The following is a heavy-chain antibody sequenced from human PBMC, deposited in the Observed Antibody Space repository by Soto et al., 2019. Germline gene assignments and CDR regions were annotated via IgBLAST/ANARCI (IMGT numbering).Heavy chain of an antibody. D-gene: IGHD6-6*01. CDR1: GFTFSNYA. J-gene: IGHJ4*02. CDR3: AKLEQLDLNY. CDR2: TTDTGDTT. V-gene: IGHV3-23*01. Sequence: GGSLRLSCAASGFTFSNYAMSWVRLAPGNGLEWVSTTTDTGDTTYYEDSVKGRFTISRDNSKNTLYLQMNSLRAEDTAVYYCAKLEQLDLNYWGQGTLVTVSS.